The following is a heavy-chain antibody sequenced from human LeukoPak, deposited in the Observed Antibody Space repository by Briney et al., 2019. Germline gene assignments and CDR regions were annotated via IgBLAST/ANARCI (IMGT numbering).Heavy chain of an antibody. V-gene: IGHV5-51*01. CDR1: GYSFTSYW. CDR2: IYPGDSDT. D-gene: IGHD6-19*01. Sequence: RAGESLKTSCKGSGYSFTSYWIGWVRQLPGKGLEWMGIIYPGDSDTRYSPSFQGQVTISADKSISTAYLQWSSLKASDTAMYYCARHGYSSGWHYGMDVWGQGTTVTVSS. J-gene: IGHJ6*02. CDR3: ARHGYSSGWHYGMDV.